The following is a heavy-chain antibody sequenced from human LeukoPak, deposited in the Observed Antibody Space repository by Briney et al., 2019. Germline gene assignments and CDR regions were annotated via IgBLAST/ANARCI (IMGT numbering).Heavy chain of an antibody. J-gene: IGHJ5*02. CDR2: IYTSGST. D-gene: IGHD3-9*01. CDR3: ARSGVRYFDWLLSPNWFDP. V-gene: IGHV4-4*09. CDR1: GGSINSYY. Sequence: PSETLSLTCTVSGGSINSYYWSWIRQPPGKGLEWIGYIYTSGSTNYNPSLKSRVTISVDTSKNQFSLKLSSVTAADTAVYYCARSGVRYFDWLLSPNWFDPWGQGTLVTVSS.